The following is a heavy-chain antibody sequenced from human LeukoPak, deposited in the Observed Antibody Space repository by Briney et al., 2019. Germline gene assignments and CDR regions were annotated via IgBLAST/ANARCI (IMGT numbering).Heavy chain of an antibody. CDR3: ATYYDSSDYKWNY. Sequence: KSSETLSLTCAVSGGSISNSNWWSWVRQPPGKGLEWIGEIYHSGSTNYNPSLKSRVTISVDESKNQFSLKLSSVTAADTAVYYCATYYDSSDYKWNYWGQGTLVTVSS. D-gene: IGHD3-22*01. CDR2: IYHSGST. V-gene: IGHV4-4*02. J-gene: IGHJ4*02. CDR1: GGSISNSNW.